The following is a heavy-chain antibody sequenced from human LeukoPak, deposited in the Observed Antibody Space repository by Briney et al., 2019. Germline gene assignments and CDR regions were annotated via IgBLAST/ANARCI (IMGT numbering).Heavy chain of an antibody. CDR3: AKVQLGSITLIVVVIGD. D-gene: IGHD3-22*01. Sequence: PGGSLRLSCTASGFTLSTYAMSWVRQAPGKGLEWVSTISGGGGSTYYADSVKGRFTISRDNSKNTLYLQMNSLRAEDTAIYYCAKVQLGSITLIVVVIGDWGQGTLVTVSS. J-gene: IGHJ4*02. V-gene: IGHV3-23*01. CDR1: GFTLSTYA. CDR2: ISGGGGST.